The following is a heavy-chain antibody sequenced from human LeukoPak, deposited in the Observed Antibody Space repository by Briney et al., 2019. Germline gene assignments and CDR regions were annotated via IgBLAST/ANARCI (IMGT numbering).Heavy chain of an antibody. CDR2: ISGSGGST. J-gene: IGHJ5*02. V-gene: IGHV3-23*01. D-gene: IGHD3-3*01. Sequence: PGGSLRLSCAASGFTFSSYAMSGVRQPPGKGLEWVSAISGSGGSTYYADYVEGRSTISRDNSKNTLYLQMTGMRAADTAVYYCAKDGRGVVTNWFDAGGQGTLVTVSS. CDR1: GFTFSSYA. CDR3: AKDGRGVVTNWFDA.